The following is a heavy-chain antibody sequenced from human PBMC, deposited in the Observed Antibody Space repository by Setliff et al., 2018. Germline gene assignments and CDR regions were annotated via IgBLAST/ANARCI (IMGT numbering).Heavy chain of an antibody. CDR3: ARINFYVSSGYYYVPEL. V-gene: IGHV1-18*01. CDR1: GFTFTDYG. CDR2: INNYNFNT. Sequence: ASVKVSCKSSGFTFTDYGITWVRQVPGHGLEWMGWINNYNFNTQYAQKFQGRVTVTTDTSTTTAYMELRSLRADDTAVYYCARINFYVSSGYYYVPELWGQGTTVTVSS. J-gene: IGHJ4*02. D-gene: IGHD3-22*01.